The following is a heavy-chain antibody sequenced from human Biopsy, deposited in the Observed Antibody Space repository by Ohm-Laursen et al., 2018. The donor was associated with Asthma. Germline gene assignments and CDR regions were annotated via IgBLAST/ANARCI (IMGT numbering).Heavy chain of an antibody. J-gene: IGHJ4*02. D-gene: IGHD4-17*01. CDR2: HDHEEGGT. CDR3: APDFPKDYVRYNFQF. Sequence: ASVKVSCKISGYSLTDLSMHWVRQAPGQGLEWMGGHDHEEGGTVNARRFQGRVTMTEDTSTDAAYMELSSLSSDDTAVYYCAPDFPKDYVRYNFQFWGQGTLVTVSS. V-gene: IGHV1-24*01. CDR1: GYSLTDLS.